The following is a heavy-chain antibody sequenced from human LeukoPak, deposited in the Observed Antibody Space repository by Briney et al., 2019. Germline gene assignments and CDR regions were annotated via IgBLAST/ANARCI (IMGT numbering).Heavy chain of an antibody. CDR1: GGSISTYY. V-gene: IGHV4-59*01. CDR3: ASKSTDHGELRFDY. Sequence: SETLSLTCTVSGGSISTYYWTWIRQPPGKGLEWIGYIYYTGTTNYNPSLKSRVTISVDTSKNQFSLKVSSVTAADTGVYYCASKSTDHGELRFDYWGQGTLVTVSS. CDR2: IYYTGTT. D-gene: IGHD4-17*01. J-gene: IGHJ4*02.